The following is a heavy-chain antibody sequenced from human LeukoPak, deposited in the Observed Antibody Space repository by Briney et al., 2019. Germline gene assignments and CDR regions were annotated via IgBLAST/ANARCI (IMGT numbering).Heavy chain of an antibody. Sequence: GRSLRLSCAASGFTFSSYGMYWVRQAPGKGLEWVAVIWYDGSNKYYADSVKGRFTISRDNSKNTLYLQMNSLRAEDTAVYYCARDGPYYDFWSGYWGAPYGMDVWGQGTTVTVSS. V-gene: IGHV3-33*01. CDR1: GFTFSSYG. J-gene: IGHJ6*02. D-gene: IGHD3-3*01. CDR2: IWYDGSNK. CDR3: ARDGPYYDFWSGYWGAPYGMDV.